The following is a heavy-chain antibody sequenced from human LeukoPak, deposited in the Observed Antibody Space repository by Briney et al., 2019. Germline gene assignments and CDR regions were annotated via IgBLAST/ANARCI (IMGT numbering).Heavy chain of an antibody. CDR2: ISGSGGST. CDR1: GFTFSSYA. J-gene: IGHJ4*02. D-gene: IGHD3-16*01. Sequence: GGSLRLSCAASGFTFSSYAMSWVRQAPGKGLEWVSAISGSGGSTYYAGSVKGRFTISRGYSKNTLYLQMNSLRAEDTAVYYCAIYDYVWGSYNYWGQGTLVTVSS. V-gene: IGHV3-23*01. CDR3: AIYDYVWGSYNY.